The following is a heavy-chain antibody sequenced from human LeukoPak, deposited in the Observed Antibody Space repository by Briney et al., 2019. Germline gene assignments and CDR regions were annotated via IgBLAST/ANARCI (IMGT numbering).Heavy chain of an antibody. CDR2: LYSGGTT. D-gene: IGHD3-10*01. CDR1: GFTFSSYS. Sequence: GGSLRLSCAASGFTFSSYSMNWVRQAPGKGLEWVSVLYSGGTTYYADSVTGRFTISSDNVKNTVFLQMNSLRAEDTAVYFCVRDGFDDSGSYIPFDNWGQGTLVAVSS. CDR3: VRDGFDDSGSYIPFDN. J-gene: IGHJ4*02. V-gene: IGHV3-53*01.